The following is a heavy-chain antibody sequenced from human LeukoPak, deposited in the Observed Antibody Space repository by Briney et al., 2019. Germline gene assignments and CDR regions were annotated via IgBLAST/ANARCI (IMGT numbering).Heavy chain of an antibody. CDR3: ARVWGDY. D-gene: IGHD3-16*01. CDR1: GFTFRSYA. V-gene: IGHV3-30-3*01. J-gene: IGHJ4*02. CDR2: ISYDGSNK. Sequence: GGSLRLSREASGFTFRSYAMHWVRQAPGKGLEWVAVISYDGSNKYYADSVKGRFTISRDNSKNGLYLEMNSLRAEDTAIYYCARVWGDYWGQGTLVTVSS.